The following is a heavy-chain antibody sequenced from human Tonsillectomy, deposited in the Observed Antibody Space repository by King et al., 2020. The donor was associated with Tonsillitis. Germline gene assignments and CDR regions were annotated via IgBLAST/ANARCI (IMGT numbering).Heavy chain of an antibody. CDR1: GESFSGYY. CDR3: ARGHRAVKLGWFDP. D-gene: IGHD4-17*01. V-gene: IGHV4-34*01. Sequence: VQLQQWGAGLLKASETLSLTCAVYGESFSGYYWTWIRQPPGKGLEWLGEINHSGSTNYNPSLNSRVTISVDTSKNQFSLKLSSVTAADTAVYYCARGHRAVKLGWFDPWGHGTLVTVSS. CDR2: INHSGST. J-gene: IGHJ5*02.